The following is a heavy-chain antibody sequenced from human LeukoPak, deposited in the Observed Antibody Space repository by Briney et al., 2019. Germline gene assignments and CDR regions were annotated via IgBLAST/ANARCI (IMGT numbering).Heavy chain of an antibody. CDR1: GYTFTSYD. CDR2: MNPNSGNT. V-gene: IGHV1-8*03. CDR3: AREGASTSWYRGYYYYYYMDV. D-gene: IGHD2-2*01. Sequence: ASVKVSCKASGYTFTSYDINWVRQATGQGLEWMGWMNPNSGNTGYAQKFQGRVTITRNTSISTAYMELSSLRSEDTAVYYCAREGASTSWYRGYYYYYYMDVWGKGTTVTVSS. J-gene: IGHJ6*03.